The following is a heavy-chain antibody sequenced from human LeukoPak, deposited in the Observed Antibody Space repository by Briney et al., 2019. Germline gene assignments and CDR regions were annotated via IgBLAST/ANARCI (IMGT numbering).Heavy chain of an antibody. J-gene: IGHJ5*02. CDR3: ATVLQLWESNWFDP. V-gene: IGHV1-24*01. D-gene: IGHD5-18*01. CDR2: FDPEDGET. CDR1: GYTLTELS. Sequence: GASVKVSCKVSGYTLTELSMHWVRQAPGKGPEWMGGFDPEDGETIYAQKFQGRVTMTEDTSTDTAYMELSSLRSEDTAVYYCATVLQLWESNWFDPWGQGTLVTVSS.